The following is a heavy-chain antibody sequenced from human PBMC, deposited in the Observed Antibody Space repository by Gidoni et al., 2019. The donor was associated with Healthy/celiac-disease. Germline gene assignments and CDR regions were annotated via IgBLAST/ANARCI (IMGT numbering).Heavy chain of an antibody. CDR2: IWYDGSNK. CDR1: GFPFRSYG. D-gene: IGHD4-17*01. J-gene: IGHJ4*02. V-gene: IGHV3-33*01. Sequence: QVQLVESGGGVVNPGRSLRLSCAASGFPFRSYGMHWVRQAPGKGLEWVAVIWYDGSNKYYADSVKGLFTISRDNSKNTLYLQMNSPRAEDTAVYYCARDPFEYGDERPYYFDYWGQGTLVTVSS. CDR3: ARDPFEYGDERPYYFDY.